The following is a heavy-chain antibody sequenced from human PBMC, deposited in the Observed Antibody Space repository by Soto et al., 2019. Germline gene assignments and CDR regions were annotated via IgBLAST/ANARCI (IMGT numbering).Heavy chain of an antibody. Sequence: SETLSLTCTVSGGSISSGDYCWSWIRQPPGKGLEWIGNIYYSGSTYYNPSLKSRVTISVDTSKNQLSLKLSSATAADTAVYYCARVSNVLSRFSSSFDPWGQGTLVTVSS. CDR3: ARVSNVLSRFSSSFDP. CDR2: IYYSGST. CDR1: GGSISSGDYC. J-gene: IGHJ5*02. V-gene: IGHV4-30-4*01. D-gene: IGHD3-3*01.